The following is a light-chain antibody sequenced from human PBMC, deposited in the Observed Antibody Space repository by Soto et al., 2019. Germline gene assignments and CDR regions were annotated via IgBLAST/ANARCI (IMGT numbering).Light chain of an antibody. CDR1: QSVSNN. CDR3: QQYNNWWT. J-gene: IGKJ1*01. CDR2: GAS. Sequence: EIVMTQSPATLSASPGERATLSCRASQSVSNNLAWYHQKHGQAPRLLIYGASPRATGIPARFSGSGSVTEFTLTISSLQPEDFAVYYCQQYNNWWTFGQGTKVEIK. V-gene: IGKV3-15*01.